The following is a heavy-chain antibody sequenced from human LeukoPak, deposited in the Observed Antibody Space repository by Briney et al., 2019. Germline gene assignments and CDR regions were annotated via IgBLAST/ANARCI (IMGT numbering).Heavy chain of an antibody. D-gene: IGHD3-22*01. CDR1: GGSISSYY. V-gene: IGHV4-4*09. CDR2: IYTSGST. CDR3: ARHVTYYYDSSGYPDTYYYMDV. J-gene: IGHJ6*03. Sequence: SETLSLTCTVSGGSISSYYWSWIRQPPGKGLEWIGYIYTSGSTNYNPSLKSRVTISVDTSKNQFSLKLSSVPAADTAVYYCARHVTYYYDSSGYPDTYYYMDVWGKGTTVTVSS.